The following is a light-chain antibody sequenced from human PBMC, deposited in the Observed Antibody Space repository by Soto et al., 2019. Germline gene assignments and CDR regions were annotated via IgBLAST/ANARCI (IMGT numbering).Light chain of an antibody. CDR1: QSVSSY. Sequence: EIVLTQSPATLSLSPGERATLSCRASQSVSSYLAWYQQKPGQAPRLLIYDASNRATGIPARFSGSGAGTDFTLTISSLQHEDVAVYYCQQRSNWTPITFGQGTRLEIK. V-gene: IGKV3-11*01. CDR2: DAS. CDR3: QQRSNWTPIT. J-gene: IGKJ5*01.